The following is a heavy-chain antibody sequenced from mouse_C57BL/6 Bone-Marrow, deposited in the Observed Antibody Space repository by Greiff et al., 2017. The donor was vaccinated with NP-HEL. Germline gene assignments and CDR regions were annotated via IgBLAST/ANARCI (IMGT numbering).Heavy chain of an antibody. CDR2: ISSGGSYT. J-gene: IGHJ3*01. CDR1: GFTFSSYG. CDR3: ASLPPRH. V-gene: IGHV5-6*01. Sequence: EVQGVESGGDLVKPGGSLKLSCAASGFTFSSYGMSWVRQTPDKRLEWVATISSGGSYTYYPDSVKGRFTISRDNAKNTLYLQMSSLKSEATAMYYCASLPPRHWGQGTLVTVSA.